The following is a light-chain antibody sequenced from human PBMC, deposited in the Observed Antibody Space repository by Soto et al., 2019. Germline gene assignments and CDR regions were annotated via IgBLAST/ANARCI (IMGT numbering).Light chain of an antibody. J-gene: IGKJ1*01. Sequence: EIVLTQSPATLSLSPGERGTLSCRASQSISDSLAWYQQKPGQAPRLLIYDASTRATGIPARFSGSGSGADFTLTITSLEPEDFAIYYCQQRFSWPRTFGQGTKVEIK. CDR2: DAS. V-gene: IGKV3-11*01. CDR3: QQRFSWPRT. CDR1: QSISDS.